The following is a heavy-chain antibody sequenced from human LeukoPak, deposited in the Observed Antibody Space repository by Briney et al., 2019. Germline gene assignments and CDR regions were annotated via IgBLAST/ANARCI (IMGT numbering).Heavy chain of an antibody. CDR1: GGSISSYC. CDR2: IYTSGST. D-gene: IGHD3-3*01. CDR3: ARGGRWSGYLIN. V-gene: IGHV4-4*07. J-gene: IGHJ4*02. Sequence: SETLSLTCTVSGGSISSYCWSWIRQPAGKGLEWIGRIYTSGSTNYNPSLKSRVTMSVDTSKNQFSLKLSSVTAADTAVYYCARGGRWSGYLINWGQGTLVAVSS.